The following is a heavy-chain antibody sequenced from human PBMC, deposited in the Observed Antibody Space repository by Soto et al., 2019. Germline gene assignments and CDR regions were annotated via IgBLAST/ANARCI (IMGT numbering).Heavy chain of an antibody. J-gene: IGHJ4*02. CDR3: VKDRYVDY. Sequence: PGGSLRLSCSVSGFTIITYAMHWVRQAPGKGLEYVASSSSNGDSTYYADSVKGRFTISRDNSKNTLYLQMSSLRAEDTALYYCVKDRYVDYWGQGILVTVS. CDR1: GFTIITYA. V-gene: IGHV3-64D*06. D-gene: IGHD2-2*01. CDR2: SSSNGDST.